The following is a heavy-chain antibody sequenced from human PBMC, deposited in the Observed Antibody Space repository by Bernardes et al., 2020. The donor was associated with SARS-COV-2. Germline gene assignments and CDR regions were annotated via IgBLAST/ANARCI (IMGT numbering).Heavy chain of an antibody. Sequence: GGSLRLSCAASGFTFSSYAMSWVRQAPGKGLEWVSAISGSGGSTYYADSVKGRFTISRDNSKNTLYLQMNSLRAEDTAVYYCATLPIAYCGGDCYSRNDYWGQGTLVTVSS. CDR1: GFTFSSYA. CDR3: ATLPIAYCGGDCYSRNDY. J-gene: IGHJ4*02. CDR2: ISGSGGST. D-gene: IGHD2-21*02. V-gene: IGHV3-23*01.